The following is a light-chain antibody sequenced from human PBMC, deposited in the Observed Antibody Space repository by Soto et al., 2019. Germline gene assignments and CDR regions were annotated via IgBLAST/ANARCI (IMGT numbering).Light chain of an antibody. V-gene: IGKV3D-15*01. Sequence: EIVMTQSPVTLSVSPGERATLSCRASQSVTRTLAWYHQKPGQAPRLLIFGASTRATGIPARFSGSGSGTEFTLTISSLQSEDFAVYYCQQYNNWPPMYTFGQGTKLEI. J-gene: IGKJ2*01. CDR1: QSVTRT. CDR2: GAS. CDR3: QQYNNWPPMYT.